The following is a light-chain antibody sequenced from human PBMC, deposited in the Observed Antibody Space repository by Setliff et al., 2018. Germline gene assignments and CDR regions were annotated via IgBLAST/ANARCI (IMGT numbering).Light chain of an antibody. V-gene: IGLV1-44*01. Sequence: QSVLTQPPSASGTPGQRVTISCSGSSSNIGSNTVNWYQQLPGTAPKLLIYSNNQRPSGVPDRFSGSKSGTSASLAISGLQSEDEADYYCAAWDDSLNGRVVGTGTKV. J-gene: IGLJ1*01. CDR3: AAWDDSLNGRV. CDR1: SSNIGSNT. CDR2: SNN.